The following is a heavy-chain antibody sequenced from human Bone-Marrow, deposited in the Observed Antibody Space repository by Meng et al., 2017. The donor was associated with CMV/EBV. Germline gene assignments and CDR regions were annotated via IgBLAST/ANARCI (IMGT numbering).Heavy chain of an antibody. Sequence: SETLSLTCTVSGGSVSSGSYYWSWIRQPPGKGLEWIGYIYYSGSTNYNPSLKSRVTISVDTSKNQFSLKLSSVTAADTAVCYCARGRGYQLLYKYYYYYGMDVWGQGTTVTVSS. CDR3: ARGRGYQLLYKYYYYYGMDV. D-gene: IGHD2-2*02. CDR2: IYYSGST. J-gene: IGHJ6*02. CDR1: GGSVSSGSYY. V-gene: IGHV4-61*01.